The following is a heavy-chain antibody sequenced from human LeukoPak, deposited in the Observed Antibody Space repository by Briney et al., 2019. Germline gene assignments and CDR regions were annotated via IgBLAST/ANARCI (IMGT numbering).Heavy chain of an antibody. V-gene: IGHV1-3*01. CDR1: GHTFTSYA. Sequence: GASVKVSCKASGHTFTSYAMHWVRQAPGQRPEWMGWISAGNGNTKYSQKFQGRVTITRDTSASTAYMELSSLTSEDTAVYYCARGPRAAADDYWGQGTLVTVSS. CDR2: ISAGNGNT. J-gene: IGHJ4*02. D-gene: IGHD6-13*01. CDR3: ARGPRAAADDY.